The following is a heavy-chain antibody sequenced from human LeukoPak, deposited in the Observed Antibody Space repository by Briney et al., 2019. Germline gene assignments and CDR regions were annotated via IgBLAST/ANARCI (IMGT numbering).Heavy chain of an antibody. D-gene: IGHD3-16*01. V-gene: IGHV3-48*03. CDR1: GFTFSSYE. Sequence: PGGSLRLSCAAPGFTFSSYEMNWVRQAPGKGLERVSYISSSGSTIYYADSVKGRFTISRDNAKNSLYLQMNSLRAEDTAVYYCARGGTYYYYYGMDVWGQGTTVTVSS. CDR2: ISSSGSTI. CDR3: ARGGTYYYYYGMDV. J-gene: IGHJ6*02.